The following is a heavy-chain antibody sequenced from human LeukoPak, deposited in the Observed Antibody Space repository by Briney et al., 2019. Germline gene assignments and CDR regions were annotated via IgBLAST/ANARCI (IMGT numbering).Heavy chain of an antibody. V-gene: IGHV1-18*01. Sequence: ASVKVSCKASGYTFTTYGISWVRQAPGQGLEWMGLISGYKGNTIYAQKLQGRVTMTTDTSTSTAYMDLRSLRPDDTAVYYCARDHVPRGDGYNYYEYWGQGTLVTVPS. CDR1: GYTFTTYG. D-gene: IGHD5-24*01. CDR3: ARDHVPRGDGYNYYEY. CDR2: ISGYKGNT. J-gene: IGHJ4*02.